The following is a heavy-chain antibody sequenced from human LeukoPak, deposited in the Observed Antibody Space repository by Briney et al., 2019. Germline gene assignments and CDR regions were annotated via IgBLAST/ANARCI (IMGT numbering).Heavy chain of an antibody. J-gene: IGHJ4*02. CDR2: INPNSGGT. CDR3: ASTFEQLVYFDN. V-gene: IGHV1-2*02. Sequence: GASVKVSCRASGYTFTGYYMHWVRQAPGQGLQWMGWINPNSGGTNYAQKFQGRVTMTRDTSISTAYMELSRLRSDDTAVYHCASTFEQLVYFDNWGQGTLVTVSS. CDR1: GYTFTGYY. D-gene: IGHD6-13*01.